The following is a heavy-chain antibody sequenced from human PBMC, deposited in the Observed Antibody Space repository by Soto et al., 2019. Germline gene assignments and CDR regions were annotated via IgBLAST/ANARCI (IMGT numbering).Heavy chain of an antibody. Sequence: PGESLTISCKACGYTFTSSWISWVRQTPGKGLGWTWSSHPRYSNFHYSPSFQGRVTISGCTCTSPAFLKWSSLEAADTAIYYCARVPAVEISRVIILAMDVWGRGTTGTASS. CDR1: GYTFTSSW. CDR2: SHPRYSNF. D-gene: IGHD3-3*01. CDR3: ARVPAVEISRVIILAMDV. J-gene: IGHJ6*02. V-gene: IGHV5-10-1*01.